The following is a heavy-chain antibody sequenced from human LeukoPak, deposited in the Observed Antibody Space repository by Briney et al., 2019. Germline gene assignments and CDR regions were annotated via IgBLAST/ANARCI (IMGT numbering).Heavy chain of an antibody. Sequence: PGGSLRLTCAASGFTFSSYGMHWVRQAPGKGLEWVAFIRYDGSNKYYADSVKGRFTISRDNSKNTLYLQMNSLRAEDTAVYYCAKVGECQYQLLWCYFDYWGQGTLVTVSS. CDR2: IRYDGSNK. CDR3: AKVGECQYQLLWCYFDY. D-gene: IGHD2-2*01. V-gene: IGHV3-30*02. CDR1: GFTFSSYG. J-gene: IGHJ4*02.